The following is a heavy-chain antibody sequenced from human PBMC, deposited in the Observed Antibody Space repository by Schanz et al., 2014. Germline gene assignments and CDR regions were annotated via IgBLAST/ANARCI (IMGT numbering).Heavy chain of an antibody. D-gene: IGHD2-21*01. CDR2: ISYDGSNK. J-gene: IGHJ5*02. CDR1: GFIFSSYG. V-gene: IGHV3-30*06. CDR3: ARDLEGYDGGGGGFDP. Sequence: QVQLVESGGGVVQPGRSLRLSCAASGFIFSSYGLHWVRQAPGKGLEWVAVISYDGSNKYYADSVKGRFTISRDNSKNTLYLQMNTLRAEDTAVYYCARDLEGYDGGGGGFDPWGQGTLXTVSS.